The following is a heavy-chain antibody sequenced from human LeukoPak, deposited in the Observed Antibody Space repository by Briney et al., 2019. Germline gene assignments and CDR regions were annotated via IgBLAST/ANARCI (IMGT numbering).Heavy chain of an antibody. V-gene: IGHV3-30*02. J-gene: IGHJ4*02. CDR1: GFTFSSYG. D-gene: IGHD3-10*01. CDR3: TRSYGLVRGPPFDY. Sequence: GGSLRLSCAASGFTFSSYGMHWVRQAPGKGLEWVAFIRYDGSNKYYADSVKGRFTISRDNSENTLDLQMNSLRAEDTAVYYCTRSYGLVRGPPFDYWGQGTLVTVSS. CDR2: IRYDGSNK.